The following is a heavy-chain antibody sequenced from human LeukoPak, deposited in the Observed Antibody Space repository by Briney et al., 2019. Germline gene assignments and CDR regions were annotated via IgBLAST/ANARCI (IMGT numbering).Heavy chain of an antibody. Sequence: PSETLSLTCTVSGYSISSGYYWGWIRQPPGKGLEWIGSIYHSGSTYYNPSLKSRVTISADTSKNQFSLKLSSVTAADTAVYYCARGSTPGLYYYMDVWGKGTTVTVSS. CDR2: IYHSGST. CDR1: GYSISSGYY. J-gene: IGHJ6*03. D-gene: IGHD5-12*01. V-gene: IGHV4-38-2*02. CDR3: ARGSTPGLYYYMDV.